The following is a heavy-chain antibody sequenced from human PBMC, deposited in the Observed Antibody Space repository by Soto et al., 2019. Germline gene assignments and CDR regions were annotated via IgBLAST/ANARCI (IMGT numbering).Heavy chain of an antibody. D-gene: IGHD5-18*01. CDR1: GYTFTGYY. V-gene: IGHV1-2*04. Sequence: GASVKVSCKASGYTFTGYYMHWVRQAPGQGLEWMGWINPNSGGTNYAQKFQGWVTMTRDTSISTAYMELSRLRSDDTAVYYCARGMDTAMDYYYGMDVWGQGTTVTVSS. J-gene: IGHJ6*02. CDR3: ARGMDTAMDYYYGMDV. CDR2: INPNSGGT.